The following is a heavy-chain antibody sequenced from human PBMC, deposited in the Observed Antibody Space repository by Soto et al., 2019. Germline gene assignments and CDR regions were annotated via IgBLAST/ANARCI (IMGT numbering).Heavy chain of an antibody. CDR3: ARDQVFEDSRGNLAGY. CDR1: GYSFTSYG. V-gene: IGHV1-18*01. J-gene: IGHJ4*02. D-gene: IGHD3-22*01. CDR2: ISTYDGTT. Sequence: ASVKVSCKASGYSFTSYGINWVRQAPGQGLEWMGWISTYDGTTKYAQKVQGRVTMTTDTSTSTAYMELRSLRSDDTAVYYCARDQVFEDSRGNLAGYWGRGTLVTVPQ.